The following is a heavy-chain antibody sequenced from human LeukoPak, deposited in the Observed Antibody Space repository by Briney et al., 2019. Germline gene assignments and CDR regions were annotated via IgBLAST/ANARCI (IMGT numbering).Heavy chain of an antibody. V-gene: IGHV1-18*01. J-gene: IGHJ3*02. CDR2: ISGYNGNT. CDR3: SRGVGDWGDAFDT. CDR1: GSTFSSYA. D-gene: IGHD2-21*02. Sequence: ASVKVSCKASGSTFSSYAISWVRQAPGQGLEWMGWISGYNGNTNYAQKVQGRVTMTRDTSTSTAYMEFRSLRSDDTADYYWSRGVGDWGDAFDTSG.